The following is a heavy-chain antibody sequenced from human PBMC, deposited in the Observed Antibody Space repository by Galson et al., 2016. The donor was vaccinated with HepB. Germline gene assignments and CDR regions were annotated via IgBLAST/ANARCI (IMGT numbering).Heavy chain of an antibody. V-gene: IGHV3-66*01. D-gene: IGHD3-9*01. CDR2: IYSGGGT. CDR1: QFTVSTYY. Sequence: SLRLSCAASQFTVSTYYMSWVRQAPGKGLEWVSVIYSGGGTNYATSVKGRFTIPTDNSKNTLFLQMSSLRGDDTAVYYCGRVRYFDWCQFDYWGQGTLVTVAS. J-gene: IGHJ4*02. CDR3: GRVRYFDWCQFDY.